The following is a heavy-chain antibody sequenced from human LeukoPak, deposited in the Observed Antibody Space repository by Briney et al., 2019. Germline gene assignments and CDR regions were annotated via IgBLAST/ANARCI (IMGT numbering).Heavy chain of an antibody. J-gene: IGHJ1*01. V-gene: IGHV3-23*01. D-gene: IGHD2-2*01. CDR3: AEEVDYCSSTSCYSSAYFQH. Sequence: GGSLRLSCAASGFTFSSYAMSWVRQAPGKGLEWVSAISGSGGSTYYADSVKGRFTISRDNSKNTLYLQMNSLRAEDTAVYYCAEEVDYCSSTSCYSSAYFQHWGQGTLVTVSS. CDR2: ISGSGGST. CDR1: GFTFSSYA.